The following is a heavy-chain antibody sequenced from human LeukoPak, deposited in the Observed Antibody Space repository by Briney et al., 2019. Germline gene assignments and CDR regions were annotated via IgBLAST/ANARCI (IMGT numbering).Heavy chain of an antibody. Sequence: GASVKVSCKVSGQTLSDLSIHWLRQPPGKGLEWRGGSDPEDGERIYAQMFQGRVTMTEDTSIDTAYMELSSLRSEDTAVYYCVTGFTTMAVDYFDYWGQGTLVTVSP. D-gene: IGHD5-18*01. CDR1: GQTLSDLS. CDR2: SDPEDGER. J-gene: IGHJ4*02. V-gene: IGHV1-24*01. CDR3: VTGFTTMAVDYFDY.